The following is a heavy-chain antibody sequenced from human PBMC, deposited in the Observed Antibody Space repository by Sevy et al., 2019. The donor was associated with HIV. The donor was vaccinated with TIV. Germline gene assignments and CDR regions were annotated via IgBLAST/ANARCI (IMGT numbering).Heavy chain of an antibody. Sequence: GGSLRLSCAASGFTFSNYGMHWVRQAPGKGLEWVAFIRFDGSNKYYADSVKGRFTISRDNSKNTLYLQMNSLSTEDTAVYYCCTSAWYGDFWGQGTLVTVSS. J-gene: IGHJ4*02. D-gene: IGHD6-19*01. CDR1: GFTFSNYG. CDR2: IRFDGSNK. V-gene: IGHV3-30*02. CDR3: CTSAWYGDF.